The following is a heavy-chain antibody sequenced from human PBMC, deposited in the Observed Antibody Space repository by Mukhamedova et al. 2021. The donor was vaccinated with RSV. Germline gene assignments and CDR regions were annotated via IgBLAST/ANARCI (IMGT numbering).Heavy chain of an antibody. CDR2: ISWNGGDT. CDR3: ARDMNTYGDYSNPDALDF. Sequence: EWVSLISWNGGDTYYADSVKGRFTISRDNSKNSLYVQMNSLRTEDTALYYCARDMNTYGDYSNPDALDFWGQGTMVNVSS. J-gene: IGHJ3*01. D-gene: IGHD4-11*01. V-gene: IGHV3-43D*03.